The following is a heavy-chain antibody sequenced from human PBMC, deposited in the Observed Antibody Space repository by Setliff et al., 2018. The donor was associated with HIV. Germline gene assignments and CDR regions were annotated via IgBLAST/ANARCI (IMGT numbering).Heavy chain of an antibody. CDR3: ARVTDSSVPPGANWFDP. CDR2: ISAYNGNT. V-gene: IGHV1-18*01. D-gene: IGHD3-22*01. Sequence: ASVKVSCKASGYTFTSYGISWVRQAPGQGLEWMGWISAYNGNTNYAQKLQGRVTMTTDTSTSTAYMELRSLRYDDTAVYYCARVTDSSVPPGANWFDPWGQGTLVTVSS. J-gene: IGHJ5*02. CDR1: GYTFTSYG.